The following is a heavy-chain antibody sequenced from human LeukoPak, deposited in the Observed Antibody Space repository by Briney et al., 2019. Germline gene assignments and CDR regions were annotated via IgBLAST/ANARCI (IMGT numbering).Heavy chain of an antibody. J-gene: IGHJ4*02. CDR1: GFTFSGYW. V-gene: IGHV3-74*01. CDR3: ARSYCGGDCYSTFDY. Sequence: PGGSLRLSCVASGFTFSGYWMHWVRQAPGMGLVWVSRLNSDGTTINYADSVKGRFTISRDNSKSTLSLQMSSLRAEDTAIYYCARSYCGGDCYSTFDYWGQGTLVTVSS. CDR2: LNSDGTTI. D-gene: IGHD2-21*02.